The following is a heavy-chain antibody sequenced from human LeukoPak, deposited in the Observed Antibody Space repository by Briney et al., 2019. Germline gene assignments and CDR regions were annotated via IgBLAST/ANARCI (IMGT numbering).Heavy chain of an antibody. CDR3: ARDVGYDSSGSYPYYFDY. CDR2: IKEDGGEK. D-gene: IGHD3-22*01. Sequence: GGSLRLSCAASGFNFGTFWMSWLRQSPGRGLEWVANIKEDGGEKHYVDSVQGRFTISRDNAKNSLYLQMNSLRAEDTAVYYCARDVGYDSSGSYPYYFDYWGLGTLVTVSS. CDR1: GFNFGTFW. J-gene: IGHJ4*02. V-gene: IGHV3-7*05.